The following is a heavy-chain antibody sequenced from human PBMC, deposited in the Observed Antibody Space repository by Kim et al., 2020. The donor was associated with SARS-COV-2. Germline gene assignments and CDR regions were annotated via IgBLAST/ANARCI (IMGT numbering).Heavy chain of an antibody. D-gene: IGHD2-8*02. Sequence: GGSLRLSCAASGFTFSGSAMHWVRQASGKGLEWVGRIRSKANSYATAYAASVKGRFTISRDDSKNTAYLQMNSLKTEDTAVYYCTSLLYVLGGDNYYYYYGMDVWGQGTTVTVSS. V-gene: IGHV3-73*01. CDR1: GFTFSGSA. CDR3: TSLLYVLGGDNYYYYYGMDV. CDR2: IRSKANSYAT. J-gene: IGHJ6*02.